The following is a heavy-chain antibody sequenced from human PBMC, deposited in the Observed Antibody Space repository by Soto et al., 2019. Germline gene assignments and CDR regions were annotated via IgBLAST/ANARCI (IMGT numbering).Heavy chain of an antibody. CDR2: IYYSGST. CDR1: GGSISSGGYY. D-gene: IGHD3-3*01. CDR3: ARRTIFGVVMTDNWFDP. J-gene: IGHJ5*02. Sequence: QVQLQESGPGLVKPSQTLSLTCTVSGGSISSGGYYWSWIRQHPGKGLEWIGYIYYSGSTYYNPSLKSRVTISVDTSKNQFSLKLCSVTAADTAVYYCARRTIFGVVMTDNWFDPWGQGTLVTVSS. V-gene: IGHV4-31*03.